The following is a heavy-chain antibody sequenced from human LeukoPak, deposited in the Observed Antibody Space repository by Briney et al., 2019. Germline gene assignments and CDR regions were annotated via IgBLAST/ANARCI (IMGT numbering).Heavy chain of an antibody. V-gene: IGHV3-23*01. CDR3: ARDGEGSGSSWVITHDY. Sequence: GGSLRLSCAASGFTFSTYAMAWVRQAPGKGLEWVSAIGGSGGTTYTADSMKGRFTISRDNSKNTLFLQMNSLRVEDTALYYCARDGEGSGSSWVITHDYWGQGALVTVSS. CDR2: IGGSGGTT. D-gene: IGHD3-10*01. J-gene: IGHJ4*02. CDR1: GFTFSTYA.